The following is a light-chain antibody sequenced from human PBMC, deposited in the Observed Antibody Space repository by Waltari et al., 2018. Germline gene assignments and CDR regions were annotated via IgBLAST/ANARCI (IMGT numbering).Light chain of an antibody. Sequence: QSGLTQPPSVSGAPGQRVTISCTGSSSNIGEGSAVHWDHQVPGAAPKLLIYGSTNRPSGVPDRFSGSKSGTSASLAITGLQAEDESDYYCQSYDRSLSGHVVFGGGTKLTVL. V-gene: IGLV1-40*01. J-gene: IGLJ2*01. CDR2: GST. CDR3: QSYDRSLSGHVV. CDR1: SSNIGEGSA.